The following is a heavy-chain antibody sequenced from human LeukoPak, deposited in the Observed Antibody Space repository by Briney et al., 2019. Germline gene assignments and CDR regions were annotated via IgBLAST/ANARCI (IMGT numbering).Heavy chain of an antibody. CDR1: GFTFSSNW. V-gene: IGHV3-74*01. CDR2: INSDGRST. CDR3: ARDLHYAMDV. Sequence: GGSLRLSRAASGFTFSSNWMHWVRHAPGKGLVWVSRINSDGRSTNYADSVKGRFTISRDNAKNTLYLQMNSPRAEDTAVYYCARDLHYAMDVWGQGTTVTVSS. J-gene: IGHJ6*02.